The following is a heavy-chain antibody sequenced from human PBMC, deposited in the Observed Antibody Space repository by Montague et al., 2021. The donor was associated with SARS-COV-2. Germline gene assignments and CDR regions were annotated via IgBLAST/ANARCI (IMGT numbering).Heavy chain of an antibody. V-gene: IGHV4-34*01. CDR1: GGSFSGYY. D-gene: IGHD3-16*01. CDR3: ARGGSSVWGVTVSAELDF. Sequence: SETLSLTCAVYGGSFSGYYWSRIRQPPEKGLEWIGEVNQSGRTNNNPSLKSRVIISVDTSKNQFSLKLSSVTAADTAVYYCARGGSSVWGVTVSAELDFWGQGILVIVSS. CDR2: VNQSGRT. J-gene: IGHJ4*01.